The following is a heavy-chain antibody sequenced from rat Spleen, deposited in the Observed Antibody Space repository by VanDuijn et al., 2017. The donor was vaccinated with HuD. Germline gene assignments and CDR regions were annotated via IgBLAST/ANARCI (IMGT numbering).Heavy chain of an antibody. Sequence: EVQLVESGGGLVQPGRSLKLSCAASGFTFSRYGMAWVRQAPTKGLEWVASINTDGGSTYYPDSVKGRFTISRDNAQNTLYLQMNSLRSEDTATYYCTRDVYYGFPSYYWYFDFWGPGTMVTVSS. CDR3: TRDVYYGFPSYYWYFDF. V-gene: IGHV5S13*01. CDR2: INTDGGST. D-gene: IGHD1-6*01. J-gene: IGHJ1*01. CDR1: GFTFSRYG.